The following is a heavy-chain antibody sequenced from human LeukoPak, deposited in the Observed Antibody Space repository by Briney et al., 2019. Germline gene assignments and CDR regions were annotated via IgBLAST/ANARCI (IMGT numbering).Heavy chain of an antibody. J-gene: IGHJ4*02. V-gene: IGHV3-7*03. CDR1: GCTFSNYW. CDR2: IKRDGSEK. Sequence: PGGSLRLSCAASGCTFSNYWMNWVRQAPGKGLEWVANIKRDGSEKYYVDSVKGRFTISRDNAKNLLYLQMNSLRAEDTAVYYCVKTASGDYGYFDYWGQGTLVTVSS. D-gene: IGHD4-17*01. CDR3: VKTASGDYGYFDY.